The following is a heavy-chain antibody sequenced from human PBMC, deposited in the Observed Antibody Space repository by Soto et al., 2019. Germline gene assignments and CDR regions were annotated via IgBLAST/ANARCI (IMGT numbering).Heavy chain of an antibody. CDR3: ARSAAGTPFDY. D-gene: IGHD6-13*01. CDR1: GGSISSSSYY. V-gene: IGHV4-39*01. CDR2: IYYSGST. Sequence: SETLSLTCTVSGGSISSSSYYWGWIRQPPGKGLEWIGSIYYSGSTYYNPSLKSRVTISVDTSKNQFSLKLSSVTAADTAVYYCARSAAGTPFDYWGQGTLVTVSS. J-gene: IGHJ4*02.